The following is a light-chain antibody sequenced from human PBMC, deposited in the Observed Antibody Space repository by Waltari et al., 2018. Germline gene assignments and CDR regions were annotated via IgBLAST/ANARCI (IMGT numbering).Light chain of an antibody. CDR2: GAS. CDR3: QNYERLPVT. V-gene: IGKV3-20*01. CDR1: QNICRT. J-gene: IGKJ1*01. Sequence: EVVLTQSPGTLSLSPGERATLSCRASQNICRTLTWYQQKPGQSPRLLIYGASIRAAGIPDRFSGSGSGTDFILTITRLEPEDFAVYYCQNYERLPVTFGQGTKVEIK.